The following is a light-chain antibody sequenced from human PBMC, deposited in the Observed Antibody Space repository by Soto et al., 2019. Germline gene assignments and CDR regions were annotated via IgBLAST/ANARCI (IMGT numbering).Light chain of an antibody. V-gene: IGKV3-15*01. CDR3: QQFHNWPWT. Sequence: EIVMTQSPATLSVSPGERATLSCRASQSVSSNLAWYQQKPGQAPRLLIFGASTRATGIPARFSGSGSGTEFTLTISSLQSEDFALYYCQQFHNWPWTFGQGTKVEIK. CDR1: QSVSSN. CDR2: GAS. J-gene: IGKJ1*01.